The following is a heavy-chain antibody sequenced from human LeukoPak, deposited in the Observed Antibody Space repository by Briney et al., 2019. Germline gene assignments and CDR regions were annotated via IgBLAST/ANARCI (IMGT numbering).Heavy chain of an antibody. Sequence: PGGSLRLSCAASGFTFSSYGMHWVRQAPGKGLEWVAFIRYDGSNKYYADSVKGRFTISRDNSKNTLYLQMNSLRSDDTAVYYCARDTLDLYSSSWSPLYNWFDPWGQGTLVTVSS. J-gene: IGHJ5*02. CDR1: GFTFSSYG. V-gene: IGHV3-30*02. CDR2: IRYDGSNK. CDR3: ARDTLDLYSSSWSPLYNWFDP. D-gene: IGHD6-13*01.